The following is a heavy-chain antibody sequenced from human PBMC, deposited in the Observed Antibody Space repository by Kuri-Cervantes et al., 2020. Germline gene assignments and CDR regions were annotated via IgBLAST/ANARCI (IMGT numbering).Heavy chain of an antibody. V-gene: IGHV3-7*01. D-gene: IGHD1-26*01. Sequence: GESLKISCAASGFTFSSYWMNCVRQAPGMELEWVANIKQDGSERYYVDSVKGRFTISRDNAENSLYLQMSSLRAEDTAVYYCARSSWSSRSQYSFDYWGQGTLVTVSS. CDR1: GFTFSSYW. CDR3: ARSSWSSRSQYSFDY. CDR2: IKQDGSER. J-gene: IGHJ4*02.